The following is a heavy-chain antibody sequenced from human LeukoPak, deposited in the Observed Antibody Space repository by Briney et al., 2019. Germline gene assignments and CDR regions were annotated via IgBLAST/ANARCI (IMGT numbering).Heavy chain of an antibody. V-gene: IGHV1-8*01. CDR1: GYTFTSYD. Sequence: ASVKVSCKASGYTFTSYDINWVRQAPGQGLEWMGWMNLNSGNTGYAQKFQGRVTMTRNTSISTAYMELSSLRSEDTAVYYCARGGQDIVVVPAAILGYYFDYWGQGTLVTVSS. CDR2: MNLNSGNT. CDR3: ARGGQDIVVVPAAILGYYFDY. D-gene: IGHD2-2*01. J-gene: IGHJ4*02.